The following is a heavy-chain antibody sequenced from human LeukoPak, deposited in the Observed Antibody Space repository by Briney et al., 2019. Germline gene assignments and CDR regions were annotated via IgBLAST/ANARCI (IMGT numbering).Heavy chain of an antibody. CDR3: VREKTLRLLLTRDAFDI. D-gene: IGHD3-22*01. CDR2: IYSGGNT. Sequence: GGSLRLSCAASGFTVSRNYMSWVREAPGKGLVWVSIIYSGGNTRYAEAVKGRFTISRDNSNNTVYLQMNSLRDEDTAVYYCVREKTLRLLLTRDAFDIWGQGTMVTVSS. V-gene: IGHV3-66*01. J-gene: IGHJ3*02. CDR1: GFTVSRNY.